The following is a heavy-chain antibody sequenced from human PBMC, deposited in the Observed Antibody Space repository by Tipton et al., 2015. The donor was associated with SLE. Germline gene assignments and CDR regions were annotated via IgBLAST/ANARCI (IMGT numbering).Heavy chain of an antibody. J-gene: IGHJ4*02. V-gene: IGHV4-61*09. CDR1: GGSISSGSYY. D-gene: IGHD6-19*01. CDR2: IYTSGST. Sequence: TLSLTCTVSGGSISSGSYYWSWIRQPAGKGLEWIGHIYTSGSTNYNPSLKSRVTISVDTSKNQFSLKLSSVTAADTAVYYCARVSLGIAVAGIDYWGQGTLVTVSS. CDR3: ARVSLGIAVAGIDY.